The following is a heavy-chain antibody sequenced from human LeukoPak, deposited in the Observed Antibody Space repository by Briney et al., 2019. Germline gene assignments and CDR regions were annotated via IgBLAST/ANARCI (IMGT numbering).Heavy chain of an antibody. V-gene: IGHV3-21*01. CDR3: ARETSSSWYLDY. J-gene: IGHJ4*02. Sequence: SGGSLRLSCAASGFTFSSYSMNWVRQAPGKGLECVSSISSSSSYIYYADSVKGRFTISRDNAKNSLYLQMNSLRAEDTAVYYCARETSSSWYLDYWGQGTLVTVSS. CDR2: ISSSSSYI. D-gene: IGHD6-13*01. CDR1: GFTFSSYS.